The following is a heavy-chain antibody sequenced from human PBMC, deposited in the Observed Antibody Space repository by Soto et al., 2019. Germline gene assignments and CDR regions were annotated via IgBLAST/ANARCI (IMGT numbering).Heavy chain of an antibody. CDR3: ASRSSLDTAMVRDPYDI. D-gene: IGHD5-18*01. CDR1: GGTFSSYA. V-gene: IGHV1-69*13. CDR2: IIPIFGTA. Sequence: SVKVSCKASGGTFSSYAIGWVRQAPGQGLEWMGGIIPIFGTANYAQKFQGRVTITADESTSTAYMELSSLRSEDTAVYYCASRSSLDTAMVRDPYDISGQGTRDTVSS. J-gene: IGHJ3*02.